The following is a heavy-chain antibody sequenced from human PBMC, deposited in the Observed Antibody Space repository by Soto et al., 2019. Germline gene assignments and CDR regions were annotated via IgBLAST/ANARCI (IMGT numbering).Heavy chain of an antibody. Sequence: SETLSLACTVSGGSISSSSYYWGWIRQPPGKGLEWIGSIYYSGSTYYNPSLKSRVTISVDTSKNQFSLKLSSVTAADTAVYYCARHSTVTTFYYGMDVWGQGTTVTVSS. CDR2: IYYSGST. J-gene: IGHJ6*02. CDR3: ARHSTVTTFYYGMDV. CDR1: GGSISSSSYY. D-gene: IGHD4-17*01. V-gene: IGHV4-39*01.